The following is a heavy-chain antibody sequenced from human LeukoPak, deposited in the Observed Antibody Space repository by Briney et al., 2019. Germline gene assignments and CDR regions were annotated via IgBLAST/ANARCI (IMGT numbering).Heavy chain of an antibody. Sequence: GASVKVSCKASGYTFTSYEMQWVRQAPGQRLEWMGWINVGDGNTKYSQRFQGRVTITRDTSASTAYMELSSLRSEDTAVYYCARSTVTWYFDLWGRGTLVTVSS. D-gene: IGHD4-17*01. CDR1: GYTFTSYE. CDR3: ARSTVTWYFDL. V-gene: IGHV1-3*01. CDR2: INVGDGNT. J-gene: IGHJ2*01.